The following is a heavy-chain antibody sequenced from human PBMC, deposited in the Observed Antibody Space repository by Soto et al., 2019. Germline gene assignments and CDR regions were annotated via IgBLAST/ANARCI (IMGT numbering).Heavy chain of an antibody. CDR3: ARHGNGWPVYGMDV. CDR1: GGSIYSNNW. J-gene: IGHJ6*02. Sequence: PSETLSLTCAVSGGSIYSNNWWSWVRQPPGKGLEWIGEIHHSGSTNYNPSLNSRVTISVDNSKNQFSLELSSVTAADTAVYYCARHGNGWPVYGMDVWGQGTTVTVSS. D-gene: IGHD6-19*01. CDR2: IHHSGST. V-gene: IGHV4-4*02.